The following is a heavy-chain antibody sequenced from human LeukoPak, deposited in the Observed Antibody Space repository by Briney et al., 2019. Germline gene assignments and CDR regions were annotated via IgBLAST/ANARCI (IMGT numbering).Heavy chain of an antibody. J-gene: IGHJ4*02. V-gene: IGHV4-34*01. D-gene: IGHD7-27*01. CDR3: ARKLTGDRAFDS. CDR2: INHVRST. Sequence: SETLSLTCAVYGGSFSGYYWTWIRQPPGKGLEWIGEINHVRSTKYNPPLESRVTISVDTSKNQVSLKFRSVTAADTAGYYCARKLTGDRAFDSGGQGTLVTVSS. CDR1: GGSFSGYY.